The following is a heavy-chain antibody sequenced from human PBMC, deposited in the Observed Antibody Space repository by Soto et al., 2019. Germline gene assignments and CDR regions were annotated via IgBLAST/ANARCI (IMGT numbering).Heavy chain of an antibody. CDR2: IIPVFGTV. J-gene: IGHJ5*02. CDR3: ARDNPYTNSFGNWSDP. Sequence: QVRLVQSGAEVKKPGSSVKVSCKASGGTFSNYAITWLRLAPGQGLEWLGGIIPVFGTVNYAQKFQGRVTITADESTSTPYMELNRLRSEDTAVYYCARDNPYTNSFGNWSDPWGQGTLFIVS. D-gene: IGHD6-13*01. V-gene: IGHV1-69*01. CDR1: GGTFSNYA.